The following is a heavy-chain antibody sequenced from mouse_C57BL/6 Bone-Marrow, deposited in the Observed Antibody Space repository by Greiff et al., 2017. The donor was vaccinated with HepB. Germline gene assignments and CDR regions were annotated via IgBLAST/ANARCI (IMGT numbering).Heavy chain of an antibody. CDR3: ARGGPTIVTTWYFDV. V-gene: IGHV5-4*03. CDR1: GFTFSSYA. CDR2: ISDGGSYT. J-gene: IGHJ1*03. Sequence: EVNVVESGGGLVKPGGSLKLSCAASGFTFSSYAMSWVRQTPEKRLEWVATISDGGSYTYYPDNVKGRFTISRDNAKNNLYLQMSHLKSEDTAMYYCARGGPTIVTTWYFDVWGRGTTVTVSS. D-gene: IGHD2-5*01.